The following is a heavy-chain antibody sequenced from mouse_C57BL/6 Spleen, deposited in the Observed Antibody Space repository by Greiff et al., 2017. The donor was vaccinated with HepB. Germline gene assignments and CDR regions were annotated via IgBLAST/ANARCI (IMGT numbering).Heavy chain of an antibody. CDR1: GYSITSGYY. J-gene: IGHJ3*01. D-gene: IGHD2-4*01. CDR2: ISYDGSN. V-gene: IGHV3-6*01. CDR3: ARGGSYDYDWFAY. Sequence: EVQLQESGPGLVKPSQSLSLTCSVTGYSITSGYYWNWIRQFPGNKLEWMGYISYDGSNNYNPSLKNRISITRDTSKNQFFLKLNSVTTEDTATYYCARGGSYDYDWFAYWGQGTLVTVSA.